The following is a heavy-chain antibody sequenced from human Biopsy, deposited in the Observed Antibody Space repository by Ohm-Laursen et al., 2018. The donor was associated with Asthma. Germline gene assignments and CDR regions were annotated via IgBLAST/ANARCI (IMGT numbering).Heavy chain of an antibody. D-gene: IGHD2-15*01. CDR1: GGSVSSGSYY. CDR3: ARVPTTLRYFDL. CDR2: ISYSGST. V-gene: IGHV4-61*01. J-gene: IGHJ2*01. Sequence: SETLSLTCTVSGGSVSSGSYYWSWIRQPPGKGLAWVSYISYSGSTDYNPSLKSRLTISMDTFKNQFSLKLSSVTAADTAVYYCARVPTTLRYFDLWGRGTLVTVSS.